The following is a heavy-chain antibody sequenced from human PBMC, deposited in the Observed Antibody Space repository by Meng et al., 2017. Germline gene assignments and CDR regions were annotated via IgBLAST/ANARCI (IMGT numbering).Heavy chain of an antibody. CDR2: VNPNSSGT. D-gene: IGHD3-10*01. CDR3: ASELNTYGSGSYAY. CDR1: GCTFTGYY. J-gene: IGHJ4*02. Sequence: QVQMVQSGAGVNKPGASVNVSGTASGCTFTGYYMYWVRQAPGQGIEWMGPVNPNSSGTNYAQKFQGRVTMTRDTSISTAYMELSRLRSDDTAVYYCASELNTYGSGSYAYWGQGTLVTVSS. V-gene: IGHV1-2*06.